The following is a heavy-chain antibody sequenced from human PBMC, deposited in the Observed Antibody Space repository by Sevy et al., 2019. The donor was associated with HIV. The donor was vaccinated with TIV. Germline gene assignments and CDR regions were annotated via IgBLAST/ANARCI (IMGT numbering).Heavy chain of an antibody. V-gene: IGHV3-9*01. CDR1: GFTFDDYA. J-gene: IGHJ3*01. CDR2: ISWNGGTT. CDR3: AKVFRILADAFDV. Sequence: GGSLRLSCAASGFTFDDYAMHWVRQAPGKGLEWGSGISWNGGTTDYAVSVKGRFTVSRDNAKNSLFLQMNSLSVEDTAFYYCAKVFRILADAFDVWGQGTMVTASS.